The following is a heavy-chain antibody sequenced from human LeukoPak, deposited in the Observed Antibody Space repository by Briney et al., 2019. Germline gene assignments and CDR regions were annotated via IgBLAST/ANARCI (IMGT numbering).Heavy chain of an antibody. J-gene: IGHJ4*02. D-gene: IGHD3-10*01. CDR2: IYDDNT. V-gene: IGHV3-23*01. CDR1: GFTVSAYA. Sequence: GGSLRLSCAASGFTVSAYAMAWVRQAPSKGLEWVSTIYDDNTYYADSVKGRFAISTDNSKNTLYLQMNSLRVADTAVYFCAARKVRGVWFYLDYWGQGTLVTVSS. CDR3: AARKVRGVWFYLDY.